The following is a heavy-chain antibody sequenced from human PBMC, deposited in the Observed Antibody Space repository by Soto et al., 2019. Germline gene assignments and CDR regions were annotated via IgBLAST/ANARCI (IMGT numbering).Heavy chain of an antibody. V-gene: IGHV1-8*01. CDR3: ASASMYIWNAH. J-gene: IGHJ1*01. Sequence: QVQLVQSGAEVKRPGASVKVSCEASGYTFTTYDINWVRQASGQGLEWMGCVNPSSGNTVYAQKFHGRVTMTRDTSISTAYMERSSLKSDDTAIYYCASASMYIWNAHWGQGTLVTVSS. CDR2: VNPSSGNT. D-gene: IGHD1-20*01. CDR1: GYTFTTYD.